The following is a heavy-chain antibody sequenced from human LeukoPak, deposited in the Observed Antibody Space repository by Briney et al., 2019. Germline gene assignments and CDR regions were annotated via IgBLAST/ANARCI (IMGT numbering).Heavy chain of an antibody. J-gene: IGHJ4*02. D-gene: IGHD1-26*01. CDR1: GGSISSGGYC. Sequence: SETLSLTCTVSGGSISSGGYCWSWIRQHPGKGLEWIGYIYYSGSTYYNPSLKSRVTISVDTSKNQFSLKLSSVTAADTAVYYCAASWEPHRGGYFDYWGQGTLVTVSS. V-gene: IGHV4-31*03. CDR2: IYYSGST. CDR3: AASWEPHRGGYFDY.